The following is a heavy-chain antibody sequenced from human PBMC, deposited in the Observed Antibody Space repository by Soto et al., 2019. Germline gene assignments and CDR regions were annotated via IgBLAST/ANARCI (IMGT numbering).Heavy chain of an antibody. CDR1: GFTFSSYA. V-gene: IGHV3-23*01. D-gene: IGHD3-22*01. CDR3: AKDSSIAMIVVVIEGSSDAFDI. CDR2: ISGSGGST. J-gene: IGHJ3*02. Sequence: GGSLRLSCAASGFTFSSYAMSWVRQAPGKGLEWVSAISGSGGSTYYADSVKGRFTISRDNSKNTLYLQMNSLRAEDTAVYYCAKDSSIAMIVVVIEGSSDAFDIWGQGTMVTVSS.